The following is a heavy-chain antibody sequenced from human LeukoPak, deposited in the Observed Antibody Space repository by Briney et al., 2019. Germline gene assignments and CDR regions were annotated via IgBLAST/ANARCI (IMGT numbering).Heavy chain of an antibody. Sequence: PGGSLRLSCSASRLTFSLYSMHWVRQAPGKGLEYVSGISTNGGSTYYADSVKGRFTISRDNSKNTLYLQMSTLRAEDTAVYYCVTELGIGGFDIWGQGTMVTVSS. CDR1: RLTFSLYS. CDR2: ISTNGGST. CDR3: VTELGIGGFDI. V-gene: IGHV3-64D*06. J-gene: IGHJ3*02. D-gene: IGHD7-27*01.